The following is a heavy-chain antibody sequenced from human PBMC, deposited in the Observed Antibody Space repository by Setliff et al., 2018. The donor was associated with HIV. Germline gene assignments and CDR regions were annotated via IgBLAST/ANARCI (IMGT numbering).Heavy chain of an antibody. CDR1: GGSFGVYR. Sequence: SETLSLTCTISGGSFGVYRWSWVRQSAGRGLEWIGRIDSSGTTDYKPSLKGRVAISVDTSRSQFSLRVTSVTAADTAVYFCARDRHSSGLGSYGPWGPGILVTVSS. D-gene: IGHD3-10*01. J-gene: IGHJ5*02. CDR2: IDSSGTT. V-gene: IGHV4-4*07. CDR3: ARDRHSSGLGSYGP.